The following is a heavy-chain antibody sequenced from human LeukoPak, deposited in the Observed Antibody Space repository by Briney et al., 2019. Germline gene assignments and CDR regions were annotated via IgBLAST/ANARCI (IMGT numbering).Heavy chain of an antibody. D-gene: IGHD6-19*01. CDR2: ISSSGSTI. CDR3: ARGSVAGDY. J-gene: IGHJ4*02. V-gene: IGHV3-48*03. Sequence: PGGSLRLSCAASGFTFSSYEMNWVRQAPGKGLKWVSYISSSGSTIYYADSVKGRFTISRDNAKNSLYLQMNSLRAEDTAVYYCARGSVAGDYWGQGTLVTVSS. CDR1: GFTFSSYE.